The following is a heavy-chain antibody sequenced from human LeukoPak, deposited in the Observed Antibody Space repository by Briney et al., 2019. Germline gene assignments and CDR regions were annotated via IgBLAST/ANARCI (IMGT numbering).Heavy chain of an antibody. V-gene: IGHV3-30*18. D-gene: IGHD5-12*01. CDR2: ISYDGRNK. Sequence: PGGSLRLSRAASGLTFSSYGMNGVGQARGKGLEGVAVISYDGRNKYYPDSVKGRFTISIDNSKTTLYLQMNSLRAEDTAVYYCAKGYSGYDSDFDYWGQGTLVTVSS. CDR3: AKGYSGYDSDFDY. J-gene: IGHJ4*02. CDR1: GLTFSSYG.